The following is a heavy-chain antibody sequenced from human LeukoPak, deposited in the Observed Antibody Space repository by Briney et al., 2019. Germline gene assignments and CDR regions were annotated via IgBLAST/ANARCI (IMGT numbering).Heavy chain of an antibody. Sequence: NPSETLSLTCTVSGTYVGRYYWSWIRQPPGKVLEWIGYFHNSGNTNYNPSLSSRITMSVDTSKNQFSLKLNSVTAADTAIYYCARRAAALDYWGQGTLVTVSS. CDR2: FHNSGNT. J-gene: IGHJ4*02. D-gene: IGHD6-13*01. CDR1: GTYVGRYY. CDR3: ARRAAALDY. V-gene: IGHV4-59*08.